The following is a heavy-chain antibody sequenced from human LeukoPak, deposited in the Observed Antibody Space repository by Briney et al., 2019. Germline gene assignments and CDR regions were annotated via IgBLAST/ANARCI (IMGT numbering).Heavy chain of an antibody. CDR1: GYTFTSYD. Sequence: GASVKASCKASGYTFTSYDINWVRQATGQGLEWMGWMNPNSGNTGYAQKFQGRVTMTRNTSISTAYMELSSLRSEDTAVYYCARGRYSYGQDAFDIWGQGTMVTVSS. CDR2: MNPNSGNT. CDR3: ARGRYSYGQDAFDI. V-gene: IGHV1-8*01. J-gene: IGHJ3*02. D-gene: IGHD5-18*01.